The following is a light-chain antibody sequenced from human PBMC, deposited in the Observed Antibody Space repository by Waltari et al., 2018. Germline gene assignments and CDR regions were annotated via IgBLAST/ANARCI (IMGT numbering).Light chain of an antibody. J-gene: IGKJ2*03. Sequence: EIVLTQSPATLSLSPGERATLSCTASQTVGTYLAWYQQKPGQAPRLLIYDASNRATGIPARFSGSGSGTDFTLTSSSLEPADSAVYYCQQRSDRPPVSFGQGTKLEIK. V-gene: IGKV3-11*01. CDR3: QQRSDRPPVS. CDR1: QTVGTY. CDR2: DAS.